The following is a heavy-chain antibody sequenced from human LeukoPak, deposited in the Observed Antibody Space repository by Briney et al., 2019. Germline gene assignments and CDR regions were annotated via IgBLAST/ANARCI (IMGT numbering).Heavy chain of an antibody. J-gene: IGHJ4*02. CDR2: IKQDGSEK. Sequence: HPGGSLRLSCAASGFTFSSYWMTWVRQAPGKGLEWVANIKQDGSEKYYVDSVKGRFTISRDNAKNSLSLQMNSLRAEDTAVYYCARDWDFWSGYVLDYWGQGTLVTVSS. D-gene: IGHD3-3*01. CDR3: ARDWDFWSGYVLDY. V-gene: IGHV3-7*01. CDR1: GFTFSSYW.